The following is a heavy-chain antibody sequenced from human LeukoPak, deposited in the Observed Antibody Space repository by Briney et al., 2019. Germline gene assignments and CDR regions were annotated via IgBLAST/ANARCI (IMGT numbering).Heavy chain of an antibody. CDR3: ARDYCSGGSCYSDAFDI. J-gene: IGHJ3*02. V-gene: IGHV3-7*01. CDR1: GFTFSSYW. CDR2: IKQDGSEK. Sequence: GGSLRLSCAASGFTFSSYWMSWVRQAPGKGLEWVANIKQDGSEKYYVDSVKGRFTISRDNAKNSLYLQMNSLRAEDTAVCYCARDYCSGGSCYSDAFDIWGLGTMVTVSS. D-gene: IGHD2-15*01.